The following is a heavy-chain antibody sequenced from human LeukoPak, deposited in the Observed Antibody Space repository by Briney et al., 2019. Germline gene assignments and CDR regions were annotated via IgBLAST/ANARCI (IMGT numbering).Heavy chain of an antibody. CDR2: IRYDGSNK. D-gene: IGHD7-27*01. CDR1: GFTFSCYG. CDR3: AKDQGNWAYLDY. V-gene: IGHV3-30*02. J-gene: IGHJ4*02. Sequence: LSGGSLRLSCAASGFTFSCYGMHWVRQAPGKGLEWVAFIRYDGSNKYYTDSVKGRFTISRDDSKNTVYLQMNGLRAEDTAVYYCAKDQGNWAYLDYWGQGTLVTVSS.